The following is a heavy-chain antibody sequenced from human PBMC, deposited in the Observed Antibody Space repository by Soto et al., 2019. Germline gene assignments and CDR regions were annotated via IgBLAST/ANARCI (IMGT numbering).Heavy chain of an antibody. CDR1: GGTFSSYA. CDR2: IIPIFGTA. V-gene: IGHV1-69*13. CDR3: ASHMVRGAYYYYGMGV. J-gene: IGHJ6*02. D-gene: IGHD3-10*01. Sequence: SVKVSCRASGGTFSSYAISWVRQAPGQGLEWMGGIIPIFGTANYAQKFQGRVTITADESTSTAYMELSSLRSEDTAVYYCASHMVRGAYYYYGMGVWGQGTTVTVSS.